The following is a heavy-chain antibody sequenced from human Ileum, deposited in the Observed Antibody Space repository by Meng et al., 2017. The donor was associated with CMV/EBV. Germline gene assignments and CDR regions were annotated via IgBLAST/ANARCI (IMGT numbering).Heavy chain of an antibody. J-gene: IGHJ6*02. V-gene: IGHV3-74*01. D-gene: IGHD2-2*01. CDR1: GFSFNSYW. CDR3: ARWVVPPGVGYGLDV. CDR2: IDNYGRDI. Sequence: GESLKISCAASGFSFNSYWLHWVRQPPGGGLEWLSRIDNYGRDIIYADSVKGRFTASRDNARKIIYLQMNNLRDEDTAVYYCARWVVPPGVGYGLDVWGQGTTVTVSS.